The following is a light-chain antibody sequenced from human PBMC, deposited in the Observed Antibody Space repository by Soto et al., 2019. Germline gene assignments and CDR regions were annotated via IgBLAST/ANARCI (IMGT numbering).Light chain of an antibody. Sequence: ELHRSPSKLYASVDDRITNPCRASQSISSWLAWYQQKPGKAPKLLIYKASSLESGVPSRFSGSGSGTEFTLTISSLQPDDFATYYCQQYNSYPWTFGQRTKVDI. J-gene: IGKJ1*01. CDR2: KAS. CDR3: QQYNSYPWT. V-gene: IGKV1-5*03. CDR1: QSISSW.